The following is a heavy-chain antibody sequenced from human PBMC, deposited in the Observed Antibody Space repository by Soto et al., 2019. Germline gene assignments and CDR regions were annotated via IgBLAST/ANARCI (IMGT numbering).Heavy chain of an antibody. D-gene: IGHD1-26*01. CDR1: GFTFSSYA. J-gene: IGHJ4*02. Sequence: EVQLLESGGGLVQPGGSLRLSCAASGFTFSSYAMRWVRKAPVKGLEWVSAISGSGGSTYYADSVKGRFTTSRDNSKNTLYLQMNSLRAEDTAVYYCARRGSGSYYDYWGQGTLVTVSS. CDR3: ARRGSGSYYDY. CDR2: ISGSGGST. V-gene: IGHV3-23*01.